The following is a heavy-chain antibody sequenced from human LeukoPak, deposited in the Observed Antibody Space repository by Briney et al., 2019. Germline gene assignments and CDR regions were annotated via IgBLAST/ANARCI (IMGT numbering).Heavy chain of an antibody. CDR3: ARFSDSWNYDY. Sequence: ASVKVSCKASGYTFTGYYIHWVRQAPGQGLEWMGWINPNSGGTNYAQKFQGRVTMTRDTSISTAYMELSRLRSDDTAMYYCARFSDSWNYDYWGQGTLVTVSS. V-gene: IGHV1-2*02. CDR2: INPNSGGT. D-gene: IGHD1-7*01. J-gene: IGHJ4*02. CDR1: GYTFTGYY.